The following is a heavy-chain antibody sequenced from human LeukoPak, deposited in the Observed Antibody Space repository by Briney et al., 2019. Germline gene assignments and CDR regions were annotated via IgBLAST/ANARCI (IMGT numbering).Heavy chain of an antibody. D-gene: IGHD3-10*01. J-gene: IGHJ5*02. CDR1: GGSFSGYC. Sequence: SETLSLTCAVYGGSFSGYCWSWIRQPPGKGLEWIGEINHSGSTNYNPSLKSRVTISVDTSKNQFSLKLSSVTAADTAVYYCARLRYYGSGSYPMTGNWSDPWGQGTLVTVSS. CDR2: INHSGST. CDR3: ARLRYYGSGSYPMTGNWSDP. V-gene: IGHV4-34*01.